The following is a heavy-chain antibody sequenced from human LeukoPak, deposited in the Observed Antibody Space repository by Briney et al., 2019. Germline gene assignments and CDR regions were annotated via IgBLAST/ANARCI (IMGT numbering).Heavy chain of an antibody. Sequence: SETLSLTCTVSGGSITSGSYYWSWIRQPAGKGLEWIGRIYPTGSTSYNPSLKSRVTISVDTSKNQFSLKLSSVTAADTAVYYCARAVGSSESNWFDPWGQGTLVTVSS. CDR1: GGSITSGSYY. D-gene: IGHD3-10*01. CDR2: IYPTGST. J-gene: IGHJ5*02. V-gene: IGHV4-61*02. CDR3: ARAVGSSESNWFDP.